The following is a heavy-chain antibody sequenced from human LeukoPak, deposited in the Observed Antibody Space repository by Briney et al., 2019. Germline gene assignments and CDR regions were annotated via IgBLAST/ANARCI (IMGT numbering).Heavy chain of an antibody. CDR1: GGSISSNY. Sequence: PSETLSLTCTVSGGSISSNYWSWIRQPAGKGLEWIGRIDSSGSTDYNPPLKSRVTMSVDTSKNQFSLKLSSVTAADTAVYYCARRYCTRDSCYSEYLQYWGQGTLVTVSS. J-gene: IGHJ1*01. CDR3: ARRYCTRDSCYSEYLQY. D-gene: IGHD2-15*01. V-gene: IGHV4-4*07. CDR2: IDSSGST.